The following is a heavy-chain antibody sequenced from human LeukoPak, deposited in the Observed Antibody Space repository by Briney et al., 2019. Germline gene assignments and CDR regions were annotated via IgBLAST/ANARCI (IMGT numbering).Heavy chain of an antibody. D-gene: IGHD5-18*01. V-gene: IGHV3-23*01. J-gene: IGHJ4*02. CDR3: AKDRQGDTAMGLYDY. CDR1: GFTFSSYA. Sequence: GSLRLSCAASGFTFSSYAMSWVRQAPGKGLEWVSAISGSGGSTYYADSVKGRFTISRDNSKNTLYLQMNSLRAEDTAVYYCAKDRQGDTAMGLYDYWGQGTLVTVSS. CDR2: ISGSGGST.